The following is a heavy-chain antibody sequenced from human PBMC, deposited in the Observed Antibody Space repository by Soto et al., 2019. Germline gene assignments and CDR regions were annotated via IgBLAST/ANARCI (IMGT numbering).Heavy chain of an antibody. J-gene: IGHJ6*03. CDR1: GYTFTSYG. Sequence: VASVKVSCKASGYTFTSYGISWVRQAPGQGLEWMGWISAYNGNTNYAQKLQGRVTMTTDTSTSTAYMELRSLRSDDTAVYYCARDVPLSPYCSSTSCYYYYMDVWGKGTTVTVSS. CDR3: ARDVPLSPYCSSTSCYYYYMDV. V-gene: IGHV1-18*01. CDR2: ISAYNGNT. D-gene: IGHD2-2*01.